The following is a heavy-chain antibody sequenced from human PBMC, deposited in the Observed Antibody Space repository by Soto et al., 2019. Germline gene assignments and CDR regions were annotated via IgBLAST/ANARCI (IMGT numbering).Heavy chain of an antibody. J-gene: IGHJ4*02. Sequence: GGSLRLSCAASGFTFSSYAMHWVRQAPGKWLEWVAVISYDGSNKYYADSVKGRFTISRDNSKNTLYLQMNSLRAEDTAVYYCAREEVLRYFDWLSGSGQNYYFDYWGQGXLVTVYS. V-gene: IGHV3-30-3*01. CDR2: ISYDGSNK. CDR3: AREEVLRYFDWLSGSGQNYYFDY. CDR1: GFTFSSYA. D-gene: IGHD3-9*01.